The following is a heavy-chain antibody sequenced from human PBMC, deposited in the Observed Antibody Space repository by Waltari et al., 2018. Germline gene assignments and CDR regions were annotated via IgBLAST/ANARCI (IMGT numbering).Heavy chain of an antibody. CDR3: ARLQHYYDSSGYLTDWYFDL. D-gene: IGHD3-22*01. CDR1: GYSFTSYW. V-gene: IGHV5-51*01. CDR2: IYPGDSDT. J-gene: IGHJ2*01. Sequence: EVQLVQSGAEVKKPGESLKISCKGSGYSFTSYWIGWVRQMRGKGMGWMGIIYPGDSDTRYSPSFQGQVTISADKSISTAYLQWSSLKASDTAMYYCARLQHYYDSSGYLTDWYFDLWGRGTLVTVSS.